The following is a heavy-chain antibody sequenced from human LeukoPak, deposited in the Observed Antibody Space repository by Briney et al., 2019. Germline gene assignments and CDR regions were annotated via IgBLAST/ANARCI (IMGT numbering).Heavy chain of an antibody. CDR2: INHSGST. V-gene: IGHV4-34*01. CDR3: AGGRGRGYSYGYQYFQH. D-gene: IGHD5-18*01. CDR1: GGSFSGYY. J-gene: IGHJ1*01. Sequence: LETLSLTCAVYGGSFSGYYWSWIRQPPGKGLEWIGEINHSGSTNYNPSLKSRVTISVDTSKNQFSLKLSSVTAADTAVYYCAGGRGRGYSYGYQYFQHWGQGALVTVSS.